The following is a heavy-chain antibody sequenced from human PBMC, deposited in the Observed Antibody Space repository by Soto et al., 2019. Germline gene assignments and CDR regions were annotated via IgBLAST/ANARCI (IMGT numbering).Heavy chain of an antibody. V-gene: IGHV1-8*01. J-gene: IGHJ6*03. CDR3: ARGGVDILLMVYAIPSPGYYYYYYMDV. CDR1: GYTFTSYD. D-gene: IGHD2-8*01. Sequence: ASVKVSCKASGYTFTSYDINWVRQATGQGLEWMGWMNPNSGNTGYAQKFQGRVTMTRNTSISTAYMELSSLRSEDTAVYYCARGGVDILLMVYAIPSPGYYYYYYMDVWGKGTTVTVSS. CDR2: MNPNSGNT.